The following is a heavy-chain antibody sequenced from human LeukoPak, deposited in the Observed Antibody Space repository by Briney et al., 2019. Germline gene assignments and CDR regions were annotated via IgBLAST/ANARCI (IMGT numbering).Heavy chain of an antibody. V-gene: IGHV3-30*02. Sequence: GGSLRLSCTASGLTFSSSGMHWVRQAPGKGLDWVSLINHDGTNTFYTDSVKGRFSISRDNSQNTLYLQMNSLRGEDTAVYYCTNFDYWGQGTLVTVSS. CDR2: INHDGTNT. CDR3: TNFDY. J-gene: IGHJ4*02. CDR1: GLTFSSSG.